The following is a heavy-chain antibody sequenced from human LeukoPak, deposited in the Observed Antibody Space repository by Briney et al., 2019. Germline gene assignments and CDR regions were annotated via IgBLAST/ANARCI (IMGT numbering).Heavy chain of an antibody. Sequence: SETLSLTCTVSGGSISSYDWSWIRQPAGKGLEWIGRIDTSGNTNYKPSLKSRVTMSVDTSKKQFSLKLTSVTAADTAVYYCARVSSSWYQDWYFDLWGRGILVTVSS. CDR2: IDTSGNT. J-gene: IGHJ2*01. CDR3: ARVSSSWYQDWYFDL. D-gene: IGHD6-13*01. CDR1: GGSISSYD. V-gene: IGHV4-4*07.